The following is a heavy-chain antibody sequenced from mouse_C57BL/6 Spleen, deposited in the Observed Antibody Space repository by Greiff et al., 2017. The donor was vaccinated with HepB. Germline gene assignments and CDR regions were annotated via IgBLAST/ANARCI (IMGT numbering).Heavy chain of an antibody. D-gene: IGHD1-1*02. V-gene: IGHV1-55*01. CDR1: GYTFTSYW. CDR2: IYPGSGST. Sequence: VQLQQPGAELVKPGDSVKMSCKASGYTFTSYWITWVKQRPGQGLEWIGDIYPGSGSTNYNEKFTSMATLTEDTSSSTAYMQLSSLTSEDSAVYYCARSGGAYYFDYWGQGTTLTVSA. CDR3: ARSGGAYYFDY. J-gene: IGHJ2*01.